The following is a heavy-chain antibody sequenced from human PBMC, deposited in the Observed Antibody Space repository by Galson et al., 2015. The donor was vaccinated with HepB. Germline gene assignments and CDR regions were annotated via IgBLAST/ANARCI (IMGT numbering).Heavy chain of an antibody. J-gene: IGHJ6*02. CDR1: GGSISSGGYY. CDR3: ARDYVDYYDSSGYGAYYGMDV. CDR2: IYYSGST. V-gene: IGHV4-31*03. D-gene: IGHD3-22*01. Sequence: LSLTCTVSGGSISSGGYYWSWIRQHPGKGLEWIGYIYYSGSTYYNPSLKSRVTISVDTSKNQFSLKLSSVTAADTAVYYCARDYVDYYDSSGYGAYYGMDVWGQGTTVTVSS.